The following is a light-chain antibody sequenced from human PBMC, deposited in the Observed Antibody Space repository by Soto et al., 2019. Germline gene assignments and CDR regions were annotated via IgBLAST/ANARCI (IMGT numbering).Light chain of an antibody. V-gene: IGLV1-40*01. Sequence: QSVLTQPPSVSGAPGQRVTISCTGSSSNIGAGYDVHWYQQLPGTAPKLLIYGNSNRPSGVPDRFSGSKSGTSASLAITGLQAEDEADYYCQSYDSSLSVAVFGGGTQLTVI. CDR3: QSYDSSLSVAV. CDR2: GNS. J-gene: IGLJ7*01. CDR1: SSNIGAGYD.